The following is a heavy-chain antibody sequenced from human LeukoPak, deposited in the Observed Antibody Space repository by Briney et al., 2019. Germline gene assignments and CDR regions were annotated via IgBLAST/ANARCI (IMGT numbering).Heavy chain of an antibody. V-gene: IGHV4-59*02. CDR3: ARNRYGSGSYPDPLYYYGMDV. D-gene: IGHD3-10*01. J-gene: IGHJ6*02. CDR2: VYYSGST. CDR1: GVSVTSYF. Sequence: PSETLSLTCSVSGVSVTSYFWSWIRQPPGKGLGWIGHVYYSGSTNYNPSLKSRVTVLIDTSKNQFSLKLSSVTAADTAVYYCARNRYGSGSYPDPLYYYGMDVWGQGTTVTVSS.